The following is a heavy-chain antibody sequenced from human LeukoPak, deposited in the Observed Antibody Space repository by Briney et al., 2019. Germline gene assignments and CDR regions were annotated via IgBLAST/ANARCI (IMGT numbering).Heavy chain of an antibody. J-gene: IGHJ6*02. D-gene: IGHD6-6*01. V-gene: IGHV1-8*01. CDR2: MNPNSGNT. CDR3: ARGLRQLVPYYYYVMDV. CDR1: GYTFTSYD. Sequence: GASVKVSCKASGYTFTSYDINWVRQATGQGLEWMGWMNPNSGNTGYAQKFQGRVTMTRYTSISTAYMELSSLRSEDTAVYYCARGLRQLVPYYYYVMDVWGQGTTVTVSS.